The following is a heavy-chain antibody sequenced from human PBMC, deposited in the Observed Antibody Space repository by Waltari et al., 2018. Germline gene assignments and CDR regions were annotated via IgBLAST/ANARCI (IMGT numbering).Heavy chain of an antibody. Sequence: EVQLVESGGGLIQPGGSLRLSCAASGFTVSSNYMSWVRQAPGKGLEWVSVIYSVGSTYSADSVKGRFTISRDNSKNTLYLQMNSLRAEDTAVYYCARGILTGYLEGWWYFDLWGRGTLVTVSS. CDR1: GFTVSSNY. D-gene: IGHD3-9*01. CDR2: IYSVGST. J-gene: IGHJ2*01. CDR3: ARGILTGYLEGWWYFDL. V-gene: IGHV3-53*01.